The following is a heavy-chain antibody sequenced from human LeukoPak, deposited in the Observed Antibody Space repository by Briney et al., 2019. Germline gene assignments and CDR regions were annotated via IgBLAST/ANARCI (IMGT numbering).Heavy chain of an antibody. CDR3: ARDKVGIGPSRIASFDY. CDR1: GYTFTISV. CDR2: IIAYNSNT. J-gene: IGHJ4*02. Sequence: ASLKDSCKASGYTFTISVISWGPQAPRERLERMGCIIAYNSNTNYTLNLQCRVTMTTDTSKSTAYIEQRRLSSDDTDVYYCARDKVGIGPSRIASFDYWGQGTLVTVSS. D-gene: IGHD2-15*01. V-gene: IGHV1-18*01.